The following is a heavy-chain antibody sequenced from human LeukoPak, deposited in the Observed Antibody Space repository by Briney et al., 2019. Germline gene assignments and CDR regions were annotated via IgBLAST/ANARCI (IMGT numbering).Heavy chain of an antibody. J-gene: IGHJ3*02. Sequence: ARSLRLSCAASGFTFDDYDMRWVRHPPGRGLEWVSGISCNSGSINYADSVKGRFTISIDNAKNSLYLKMNSLRAEDTALYYCAKDMSRGGIAVAGLGAFDIWGQGTLVTVSS. D-gene: IGHD6-19*01. V-gene: IGHV3-9*01. CDR3: AKDMSRGGIAVAGLGAFDI. CDR2: ISCNSGSI. CDR1: GFTFDDYD.